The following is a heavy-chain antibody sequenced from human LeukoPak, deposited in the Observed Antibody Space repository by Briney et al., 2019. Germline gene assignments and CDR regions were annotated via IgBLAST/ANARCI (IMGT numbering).Heavy chain of an antibody. CDR3: ARDLYYYDSSGSYFDY. CDR1: GFTFDDYG. J-gene: IGHJ4*02. V-gene: IGHV3-20*04. D-gene: IGHD3-22*01. CDR2: INWNGGST. Sequence: GGSLRLSCAASGFTFDDYGMSWVRQAPRKGLEWVSGINWNGGSTGYADSVKGRFTISRDNAKNSLYLQMNSLRAEDTALYYCARDLYYYDSSGSYFDYWGQGTLVTVSS.